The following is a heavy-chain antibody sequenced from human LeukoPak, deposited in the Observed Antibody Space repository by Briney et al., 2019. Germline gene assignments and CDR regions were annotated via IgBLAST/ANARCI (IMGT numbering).Heavy chain of an antibody. V-gene: IGHV3-7*01. CDR3: ARGAYSSGWAYFDH. CDR2: IKQDGSEK. J-gene: IGHJ4*02. CDR1: GFTFSSYW. Sequence: PGGSLRLSCAASGFTFSSYWMSWVRQAPGKGLEWVANIKQDGSEKYYVDSVKGRFTISGDNAKNSLYLHMDSLRAEDTAVYYCARGAYSSGWAYFDHWGQGTLVTVSS. D-gene: IGHD6-19*01.